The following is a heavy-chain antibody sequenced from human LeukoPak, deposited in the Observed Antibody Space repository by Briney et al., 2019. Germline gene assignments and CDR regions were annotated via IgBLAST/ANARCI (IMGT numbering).Heavy chain of an antibody. J-gene: IGHJ3*02. CDR2: IYSGGST. Sequence: GGSLRLSCAASGFTFNSYAMSWVRQAPGKGLEWVSIIYSGGSTFYADSVKGRFTISRDNSKNTLYLQMNSLRAEDTAVYYCARGGSYLSAFDIWGQGTMVTVSS. V-gene: IGHV3-53*01. CDR3: ARGGSYLSAFDI. D-gene: IGHD1-26*01. CDR1: GFTFNSYA.